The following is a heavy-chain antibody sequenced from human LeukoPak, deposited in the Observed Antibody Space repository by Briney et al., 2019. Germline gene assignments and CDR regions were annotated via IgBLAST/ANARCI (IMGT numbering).Heavy chain of an antibody. CDR3: ARGGQLVYYYYYYGMDV. V-gene: IGHV3-9*01. CDR1: GFTFDDYA. Sequence: GGSLRLSCAASGFTFDDYAMHWVRLAPGKGLEWVSGISWNSGRINYADSVKGRFTISRDNSKNTLYLQMNSLRAEDTAVYYCARGGQLVYYYYYYGMDVWGQGTTVTVSS. J-gene: IGHJ6*02. D-gene: IGHD6-13*01. CDR2: ISWNSGRI.